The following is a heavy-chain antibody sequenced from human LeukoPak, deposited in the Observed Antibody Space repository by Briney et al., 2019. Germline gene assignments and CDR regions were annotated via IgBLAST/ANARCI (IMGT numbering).Heavy chain of an antibody. Sequence: GGSLRLSCAASGFTFSSYGMHWVRQAPGKGLEWVAVISYDGSNKYYADSVKGRFTISRDNSKNTLYLQMNSLRAKDTAVYYCAKLEYYYDSSGHFDYWGQGTLVTVSS. CDR2: ISYDGSNK. CDR1: GFTFSSYG. J-gene: IGHJ4*02. CDR3: AKLEYYYDSSGHFDY. V-gene: IGHV3-30*18. D-gene: IGHD3-22*01.